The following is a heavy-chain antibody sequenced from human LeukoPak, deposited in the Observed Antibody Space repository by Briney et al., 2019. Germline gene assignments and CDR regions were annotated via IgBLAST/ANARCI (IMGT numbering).Heavy chain of an antibody. Sequence: PGGSLRLSCAASGFTFSSYGMHWVRQAPGKGLEWVAVIWYDGSNKYYADSVKGRFTISRDNSKNTLYLQMNSLRAEDTAVYYCARGDPSSGYDFDDWGQGTLVTVSS. CDR2: IWYDGSNK. V-gene: IGHV3-33*01. D-gene: IGHD5-12*01. J-gene: IGHJ5*02. CDR1: GFTFSSYG. CDR3: ARGDPSSGYDFDD.